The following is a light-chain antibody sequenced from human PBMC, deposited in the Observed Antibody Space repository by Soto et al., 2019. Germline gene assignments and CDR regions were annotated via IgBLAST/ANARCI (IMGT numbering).Light chain of an antibody. CDR3: QKERT. CDR1: QGISNY. CDR2: AAS. J-gene: IGKJ1*01. Sequence: DIQMTQSPSSLSASVGDRVTITCRASQGISNYLAWYQQKPGKVPKLLIYAASTLQSGVPSRFSGSGSGTDFTLTISSLQHENVATYYCQKERTFGQGTKVAIK. V-gene: IGKV1-27*01.